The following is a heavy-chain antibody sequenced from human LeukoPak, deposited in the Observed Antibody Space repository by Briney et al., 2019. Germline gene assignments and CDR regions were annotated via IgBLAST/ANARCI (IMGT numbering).Heavy chain of an antibody. Sequence: SETLSLTCAVYSGSFSGYYWSWIRQPPGKGLEWIGEINHSGSTNYNPSLKSRVTISVDTSKNQFSLKLTSVTAADTAVYYCARADWLGSYYYMDVWGKGTTVTVSS. J-gene: IGHJ6*03. CDR2: INHSGST. CDR3: ARADWLGSYYYMDV. CDR1: SGSFSGYY. D-gene: IGHD3-9*01. V-gene: IGHV4-34*01.